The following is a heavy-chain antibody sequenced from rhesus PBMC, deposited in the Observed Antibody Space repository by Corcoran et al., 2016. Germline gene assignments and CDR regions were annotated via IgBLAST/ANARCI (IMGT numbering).Heavy chain of an antibody. CDR2: INGTSGST. V-gene: IGHV4-80*01. CDR3: ARRPSGYYFDY. D-gene: IGHD5-24*01. CDR1: GGSFSSYW. Sequence: QVQLQESGPGLVKPSETLSLTCAVSGGSFSSYWGSWIRQPPGKGLEWIGGINGTSGSTNYNPSLKSRVTISKDASKNQFSLKLSSVTAADTAVYYCARRPSGYYFDYWGQGVLVTVSS. J-gene: IGHJ4*01.